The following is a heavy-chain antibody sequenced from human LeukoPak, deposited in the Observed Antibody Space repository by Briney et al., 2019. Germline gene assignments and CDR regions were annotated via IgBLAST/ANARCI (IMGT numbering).Heavy chain of an antibody. CDR3: AKPPDIVLEDD. Sequence: HPGGSLRLSCAASGFTFSRYGMHWVRQAPGKGLEWVTFIRYDSINKYYADSVKGRFTVSRDNSKNTLYLQMNSLRPEDTAVYYCAKPPDIVLEDDWGQGTLVTVSS. V-gene: IGHV3-30*02. CDR2: IRYDSINK. CDR1: GFTFSRYG. D-gene: IGHD2-15*01. J-gene: IGHJ4*02.